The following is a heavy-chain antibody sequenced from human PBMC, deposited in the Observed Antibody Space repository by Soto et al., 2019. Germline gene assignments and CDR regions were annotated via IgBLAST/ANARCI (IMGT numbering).Heavy chain of an antibody. CDR1: GGTFSRHA. CDR3: ARERGSRTNHFDY. V-gene: IGHV1-69*01. J-gene: IGHJ4*02. CDR2: IIPIFGTA. Sequence: QVQLVQSGAEVRKPGSSVKVSCKASGGTFSRHAISWVRQAPGQGLEWMGGIIPIFGTANYAQKFQGRVTITADESTSTAYMELSSLRSEDTAVYYCARERGSRTNHFDYWGQGTLVTVSS. D-gene: IGHD3-16*01.